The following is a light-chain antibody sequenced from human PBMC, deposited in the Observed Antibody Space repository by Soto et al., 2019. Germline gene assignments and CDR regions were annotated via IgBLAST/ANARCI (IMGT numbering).Light chain of an antibody. V-gene: IGLV1-44*01. CDR3: AAWDDSLNGYV. J-gene: IGLJ1*01. CDR1: SSNIGSNT. CDR2: SNN. Sequence: QSVLTQPPSASGTPGQRGTISCSGSSSNIGSNTVNWYQQLPGTAPKLLIYSNNQRPSGVPDRFSGSKPGTSASLAISGLQSEDEADYYCAAWDDSLNGYVFGTGTKVTVL.